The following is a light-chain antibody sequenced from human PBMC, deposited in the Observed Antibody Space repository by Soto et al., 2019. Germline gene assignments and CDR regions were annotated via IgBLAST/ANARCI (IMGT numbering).Light chain of an antibody. CDR1: QTISSW. CDR3: QQSYSTPPT. CDR2: KAS. J-gene: IGKJ4*01. Sequence: DIQMTQSPSTLSGSVGASVTITCRASQTISSWLAWYTQKTGKAPKLLIYKASTLKSGVPSRVSVIGYGKAVTLNISSLQPDEWATDYGQQSYSTPPTFGGGTKVDIK. V-gene: IGKV1-5*03.